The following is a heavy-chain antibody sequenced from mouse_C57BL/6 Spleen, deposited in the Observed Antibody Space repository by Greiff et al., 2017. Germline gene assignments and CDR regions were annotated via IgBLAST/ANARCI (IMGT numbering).Heavy chain of an antibody. CDR1: GFTFSNYW. Sequence: EVQLQESGGGLVQPGGSMKLSCVASGFTFSNYWMNWVRQSPEKGLEWVAQIRLKSDNYATHYAESVKGRFTISRDDSKSSVYLQMNNLRAEDTGIYYCTTAGSYRYFDVWGTGTTVTVSS. J-gene: IGHJ1*03. CDR2: IRLKSDNYAT. V-gene: IGHV6-3*01. CDR3: TTAGSYRYFDV.